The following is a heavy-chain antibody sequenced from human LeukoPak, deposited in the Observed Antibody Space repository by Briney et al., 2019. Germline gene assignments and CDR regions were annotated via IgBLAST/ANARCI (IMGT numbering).Heavy chain of an antibody. CDR2: INHSGST. V-gene: IGHV4-34*01. J-gene: IGHJ3*02. CDR3: ARVMTTVTYDAFDI. Sequence: SETLSLTCAVYGGSFSGYYWNWIRQPPGKGLEWIGEINHSGSTNYNPSLKSRVTISVDTSKNHFSLKLSSVTAADTAVYYCARVMTTVTYDAFDIWGQGTMVTVSS. D-gene: IGHD4-17*01. CDR1: GGSFSGYY.